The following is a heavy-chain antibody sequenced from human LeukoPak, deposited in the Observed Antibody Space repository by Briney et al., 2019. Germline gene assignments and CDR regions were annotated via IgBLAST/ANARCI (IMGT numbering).Heavy chain of an antibody. CDR2: IKQDGSEK. Sequence: SCKASGGTFSSYAISWVRQAPGKGLEWVANIKQDGSEKYYVDSVKGRFTISRDNAKNSLYLQMNSLRAEDTAVYYCARDNNWNYVLGHDYWGQGTLVTVSS. V-gene: IGHV3-7*01. J-gene: IGHJ4*02. D-gene: IGHD1-7*01. CDR3: ARDNNWNYVLGHDY. CDR1: GGTFSSYA.